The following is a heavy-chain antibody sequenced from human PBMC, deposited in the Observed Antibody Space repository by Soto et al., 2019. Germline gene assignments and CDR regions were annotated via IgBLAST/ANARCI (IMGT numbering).Heavy chain of an antibody. CDR2: IYYSGST. CDR3: ARVSSGDFDY. V-gene: IGHV4-31*03. D-gene: IGHD2-8*02. CDR1: GGSISSGGYY. J-gene: IGHJ4*02. Sequence: SETLSLTCTVSGGSISSGGYYWSWIRQHPGKGLEWIGYIYYSGSTYYNPSLKSRVTISVDTSKNQFSLKLSSVTAADTAVYHCARVSSGDFDYWGQGTLVTVSS.